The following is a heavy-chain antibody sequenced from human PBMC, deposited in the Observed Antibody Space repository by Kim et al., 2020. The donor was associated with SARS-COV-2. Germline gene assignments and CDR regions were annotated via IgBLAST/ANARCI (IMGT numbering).Heavy chain of an antibody. D-gene: IGHD2-15*01. J-gene: IGHJ6*02. CDR3: ARFETYCSGGSCPQIYGMDV. V-gene: IGHV3-11*04. CDR2: ISSSGSTI. Sequence: GGSLRLSCVASGFTFSDYYMSWIRQAPGKGLEWVSYISSSGSTIYYADSVKGRFTISRDNAKNSLYLQMNSLRAEDTAVYYCARFETYCSGGSCPQIYGMDVWGQGTTVTVSS. CDR1: GFTFSDYY.